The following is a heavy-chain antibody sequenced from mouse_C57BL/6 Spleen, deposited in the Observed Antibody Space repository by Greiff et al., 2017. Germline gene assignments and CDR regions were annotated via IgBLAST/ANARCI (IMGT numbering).Heavy chain of an antibody. V-gene: IGHV2-6*03. CDR2: IWSVGST. Sequence: VKLVESGPGLVAPSQSLSITCTVSGFSLTSYGVHWVRQPPGKGLEWLVVIWSVGSTTYNSALISRRSINKNNSKSIVFLKMNNLLSYDTAMYYCARPESYGSGYVAFAYWGQGTLVTVSA. CDR1: GFSLTSYG. CDR3: ARPESYGSGYVAFAY. D-gene: IGHD1-1*01. J-gene: IGHJ3*01.